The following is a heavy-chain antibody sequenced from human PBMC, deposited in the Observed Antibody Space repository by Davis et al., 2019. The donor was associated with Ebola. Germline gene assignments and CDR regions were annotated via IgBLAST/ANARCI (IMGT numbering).Heavy chain of an antibody. V-gene: IGHV4-34*01. CDR3: ARGPGEKGEFDF. Sequence: SETLSLSCAVYGGSFSGYYWSWIRQPPGKGLEWIGEINHSGSTKYNPSLKSRVTISVDKTKNLFSLRLNSVTAADTAVYYCARGPGEKGEFDFWGQGTLVTVSS. CDR2: INHSGST. D-gene: IGHD3-16*01. J-gene: IGHJ4*02. CDR1: GGSFSGYY.